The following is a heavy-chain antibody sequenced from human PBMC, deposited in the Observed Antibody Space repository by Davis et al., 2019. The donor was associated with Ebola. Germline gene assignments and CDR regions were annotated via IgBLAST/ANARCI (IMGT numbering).Heavy chain of an antibody. J-gene: IGHJ4*02. V-gene: IGHV1-46*01. D-gene: IGHD1-26*01. CDR2: INPSGGST. Sequence: ASVKVSCKASGYTFTSYGISWVRQAPGQGLEWMGIINPSGGSTSYAQKFQGRVTMTRDTSTSTVYMELSSLRSEDTAVYYCAAEGATLGDWGQGTLVTVSS. CDR3: AAEGATLGD. CDR1: GYTFTSYG.